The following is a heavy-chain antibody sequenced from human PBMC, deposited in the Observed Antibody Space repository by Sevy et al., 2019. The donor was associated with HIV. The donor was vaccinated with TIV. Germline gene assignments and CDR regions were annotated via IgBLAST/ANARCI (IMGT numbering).Heavy chain of an antibody. CDR2: IYYNGHI. CDR1: GGSITSLY. V-gene: IGHV4-59*11. D-gene: IGHD1-26*01. CDR3: AGENAWGRGYS. Sequence: SETLSLTCTVSGGSITSLYWNWIRQPPGKGLEWIANIYYNGHINYNPSPKNRVTLSLDTFKNQFSLRLSAVTAADTAMYYCAGENAWGRGYSWGQGTLVTVSS. J-gene: IGHJ4*02.